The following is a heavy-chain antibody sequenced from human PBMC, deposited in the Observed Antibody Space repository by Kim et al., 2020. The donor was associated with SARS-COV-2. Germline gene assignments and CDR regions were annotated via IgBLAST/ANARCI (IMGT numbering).Heavy chain of an antibody. CDR1: GGYISSYY. J-gene: IGHJ5*02. CDR3: ARDRDSSSSGFNWFDP. CDR2: IYYSGST. V-gene: IGHV4-59*01. Sequence: SETLSLTCTVSGGYISSYYWSWIRQPPGKGLEWIGYIYYSGSTNYNPSLKSRVTISVDTSKNQFSLKLSSVTAADTAVYYCARDRDSSSSGFNWFDPWGQGTLVTVSS. D-gene: IGHD6-6*01.